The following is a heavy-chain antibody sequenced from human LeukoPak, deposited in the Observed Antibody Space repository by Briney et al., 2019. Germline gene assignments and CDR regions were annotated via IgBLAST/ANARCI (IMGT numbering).Heavy chain of an antibody. V-gene: IGHV3-48*01. Sequence: GGSLRLSCAASGFTFSSYSTNWVRQAPGKGLEWVSYISSSSSTIYYADSVKGRFTISRDNAKNSLYLQMNSLRAEDTAVYYCARDSGGGRPPFDYWGQGTLVTVSS. CDR2: ISSSSSTI. CDR1: GFTFSSYS. CDR3: ARDSGGGRPPFDY. D-gene: IGHD2-15*01. J-gene: IGHJ4*02.